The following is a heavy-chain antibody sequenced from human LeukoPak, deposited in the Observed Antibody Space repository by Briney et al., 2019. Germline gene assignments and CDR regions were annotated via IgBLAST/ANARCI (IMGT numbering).Heavy chain of an antibody. CDR3: ARDDSNYYDSSGFDY. CDR1: GGSISSYY. J-gene: IGHJ4*02. D-gene: IGHD3-22*01. V-gene: IGHV4-59*01. Sequence: SETLSLTCTVSGGSISSYYWSWIRQPPGKGLEWIGYIYYSGSTNYNPSLKSRVTISVDMSKNQFSLKLTSVTAADTAVYYCARDDSNYYDSSGFDYWGQGTLVTVSS. CDR2: IYYSGST.